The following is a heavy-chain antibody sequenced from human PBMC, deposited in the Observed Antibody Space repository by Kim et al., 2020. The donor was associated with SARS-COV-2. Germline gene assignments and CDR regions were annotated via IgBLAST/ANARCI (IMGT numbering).Heavy chain of an antibody. CDR1: GGSISSYY. J-gene: IGHJ6*03. Sequence: SETLSLTCTVSGGSISSYYWSWIRQPPGKGLEWIGYIYYSGSTNYNPSLKSRVTISVDTSKNQFSLKLSSVTAADTAVYYCARGYNWNDARGLYYYYYYMDVWGKGTTVTVSS. CDR2: IYYSGST. D-gene: IGHD1-1*01. CDR3: ARGYNWNDARGLYYYYYYMDV. V-gene: IGHV4-59*01.